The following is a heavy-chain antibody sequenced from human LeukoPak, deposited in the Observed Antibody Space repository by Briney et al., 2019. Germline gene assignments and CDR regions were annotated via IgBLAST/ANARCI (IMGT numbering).Heavy chain of an antibody. CDR3: ARDRSANSRVYYFDY. Sequence: GGSLRLSCAASGFTVSNNYMSWVRQAPGKGLEWVSFIYSGGNTYYADSVKGRFTISRDNSKNTLYLQMNSLRAEDTAVYYCARDRSANSRVYYFDYWGQGTLVTVSS. CDR1: GFTVSNNY. V-gene: IGHV3-66*01. J-gene: IGHJ4*02. CDR2: IYSGGNT. D-gene: IGHD6-6*01.